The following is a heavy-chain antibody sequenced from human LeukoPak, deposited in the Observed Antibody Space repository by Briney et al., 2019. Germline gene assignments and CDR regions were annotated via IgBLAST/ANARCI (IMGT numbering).Heavy chain of an antibody. D-gene: IGHD1-7*01. V-gene: IGHV3-23*01. J-gene: IGHJ4*02. CDR2: ISGSGGST. CDR3: GRGVGNYYYFGF. CDR1: GFTFSSYA. Sequence: RGSLRLSCAASGFTFSSYAMSWVRQAPGKGLEWVSAISGSGGSTYYADSVKGRFTISRDNSKNTLYLQMNSLRADDTALYYCGRGVGNYYYFGFWGQGTLVTVSS.